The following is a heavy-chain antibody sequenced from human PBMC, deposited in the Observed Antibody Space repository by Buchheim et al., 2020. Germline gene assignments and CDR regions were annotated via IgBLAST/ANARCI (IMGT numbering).Heavy chain of an antibody. CDR1: GFTFSSYS. V-gene: IGHV3-48*02. D-gene: IGHD1-26*01. J-gene: IGHJ6*02. CDR2: ISSSSSTI. CDR3: ARGELWTNYYYYGMDV. Sequence: EVQLVESGGGLVQPGGSLRLSCAASGFTFSSYSVNWVRQAPGKGLEWVSYISSSSSTIYYADSVKGRFTISRDNAKNSLYLQMNSLRDEDTAVYYCARGELWTNYYYYGMDVWGQGTT.